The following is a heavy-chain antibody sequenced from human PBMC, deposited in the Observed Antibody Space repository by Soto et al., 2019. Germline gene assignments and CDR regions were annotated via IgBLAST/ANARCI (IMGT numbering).Heavy chain of an antibody. D-gene: IGHD2-15*01. V-gene: IGHV1-18*01. CDR2: INPYNGKT. Sequence: QVQLEQSGAEVKKSGASVKVSCKASGYIFSIHGINWVRQAPGQGLEWMGWINPYNGKTTYAQKFQGRVTMTTETSRKTAYMELRSLRSDDTAVYYCARVQIVVVVGGTPAAYWGQGTLVTVS. CDR1: GYIFSIHG. J-gene: IGHJ4*02. CDR3: ARVQIVVVVGGTPAAY.